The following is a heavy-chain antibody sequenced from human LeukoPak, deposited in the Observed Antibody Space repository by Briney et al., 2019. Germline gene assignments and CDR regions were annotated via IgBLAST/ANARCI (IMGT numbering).Heavy chain of an antibody. CDR3: ARDQITIFGTRYYMDV. D-gene: IGHD3-3*01. CDR2: INPNSGGT. V-gene: IGHV1-2*02. CDR1: GYTFTGYY. J-gene: IGHJ6*03. Sequence: ASVKVSFTASGYTFTGYYMHWVRQAPGQGLEWMGWINPNSGGTNYAQKFQGRVTMTRDTSISTAYMELSRLRSDDTAVYYCARDQITIFGTRYYMDVWGKGTTVTVSS.